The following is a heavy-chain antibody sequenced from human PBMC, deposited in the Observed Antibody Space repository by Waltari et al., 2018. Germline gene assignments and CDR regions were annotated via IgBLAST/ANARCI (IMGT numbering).Heavy chain of an antibody. CDR2: INHSGST. CDR3: ARGGIRFLEWSDY. D-gene: IGHD3-3*01. Sequence: QVQLQQWGAGLLKPSETLSLTCAVYGGSFSGYYWSWIRQPPGKGLEWIGEINHSGSTNYNPSFKSRVTISVDTSKNQFSLKLSSVTAADTAVYYCARGGIRFLEWSDYWGQGTLVTISS. CDR1: GGSFSGYY. J-gene: IGHJ4*02. V-gene: IGHV4-34*01.